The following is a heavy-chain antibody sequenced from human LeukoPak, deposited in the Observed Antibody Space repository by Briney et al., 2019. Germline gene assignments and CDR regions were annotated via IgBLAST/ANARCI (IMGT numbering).Heavy chain of an antibody. Sequence: GGSLRLSCAASGFTVSSNYMSWVRQAPGKGLEWVSVIYSGGSTYYADSVKGRFTISRDNSKNTLYLQMNSLRAEDTAVYYCARGWEQLATIDYWGQGPLVSVSS. CDR3: ARGWEQLATIDY. CDR2: IYSGGST. J-gene: IGHJ4*02. D-gene: IGHD6-13*01. V-gene: IGHV3-66*01. CDR1: GFTVSSNY.